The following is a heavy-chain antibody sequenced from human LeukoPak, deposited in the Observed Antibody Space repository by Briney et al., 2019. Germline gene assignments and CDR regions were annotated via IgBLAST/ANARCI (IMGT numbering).Heavy chain of an antibody. D-gene: IGHD5-24*01. CDR3: ARRGDGYNPTFDY. CDR1: VGSISSSSYY. J-gene: IGHJ4*02. Sequence: SETLSLTCTVSVGSISSSSYYWGWIRQPPGKGLEWIGSIYYSGSTYYNPSLKSRVTISVDTSKNQFSLKLSSVTAADTAVYYCARRGDGYNPTFDYWGQGTLVTVSS. V-gene: IGHV4-39*01. CDR2: IYYSGST.